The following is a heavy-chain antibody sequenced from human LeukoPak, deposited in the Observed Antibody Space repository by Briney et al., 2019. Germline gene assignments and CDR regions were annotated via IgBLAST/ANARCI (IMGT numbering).Heavy chain of an antibody. CDR2: IKSKTDGGTT. V-gene: IGHV3-15*01. D-gene: IGHD2-2*01. CDR1: GFTFSNAW. CDR3: TTGYCSSTSCSP. Sequence: GGSLRLSCAASGFTFSNAWMSWVRQAPGKGLEWVGRIKSKTDGGTTDYAAPVNGRFTISRDDSKNTLYLQMNSLKTEDTAVYYCTTGYCSSTSCSPWGQGILVTVSS. J-gene: IGHJ5*02.